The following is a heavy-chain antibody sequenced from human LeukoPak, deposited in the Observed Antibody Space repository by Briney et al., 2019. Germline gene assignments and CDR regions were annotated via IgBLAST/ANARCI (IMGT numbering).Heavy chain of an antibody. D-gene: IGHD6-13*01. J-gene: IGHJ4*02. Sequence: SETLSLTCTVSGGSISSYYWSWIRQPPGKGLEWIGDIYYSGSTNYNPSLKSRVTISVDKSKNQFSLKLSSVTAADTAVYYCARGAGYSFDYWGQGTLVTVSS. CDR2: IYYSGST. V-gene: IGHV4-59*12. CDR3: ARGAGYSFDY. CDR1: GGSISSYY.